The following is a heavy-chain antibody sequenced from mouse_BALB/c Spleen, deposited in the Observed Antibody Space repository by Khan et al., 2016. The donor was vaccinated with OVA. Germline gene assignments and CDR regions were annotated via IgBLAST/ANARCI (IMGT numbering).Heavy chain of an antibody. CDR1: GYSITSNYA. Sequence: EVQLQESGPGLVKPSQSLSLTCTVTGYSITSNYAWNWIRQLPGNKLEWMGYLSYSGSTSYNPSLKSRISITRDTSKNQFFLQLNSVTTEDAATYYCARGNYYGYAMDYWGQGTSVTVSA. V-gene: IGHV3-2*02. CDR2: LSYSGST. J-gene: IGHJ4*01. D-gene: IGHD1-1*01. CDR3: ARGNYYGYAMDY.